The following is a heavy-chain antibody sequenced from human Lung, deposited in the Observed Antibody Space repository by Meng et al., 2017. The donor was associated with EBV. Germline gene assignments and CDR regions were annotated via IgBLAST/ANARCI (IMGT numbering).Heavy chain of an antibody. V-gene: IGHV3-33*01. CDR2: IWYDGSNK. J-gene: IGHJ5*02. D-gene: IGHD4-17*01. Sequence: QLGESGGGVYQPGWSLSLSCAASGCACNNYSMHWVRQAPGKWLEWLAVIWYDGSNKYYADSVGARFTISRDNSKNTLYLQMTSLRAEDTAVYYCARDKTDYGDSPYDPWGQGTLVTVSS. CDR1: GCACNNYS. CDR3: ARDKTDYGDSPYDP.